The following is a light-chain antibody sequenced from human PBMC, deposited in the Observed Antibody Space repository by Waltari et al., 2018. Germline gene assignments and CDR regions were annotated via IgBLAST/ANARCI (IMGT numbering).Light chain of an antibody. CDR1: SGHRRNI. CDR3: QTGGHGTWV. J-gene: IGLJ3*02. V-gene: IGLV4-69*01. Sequence: QLVVTQTPSASAPLGASVKLTCTLSSGHRRNIVEWLQQRPEKGPRYLMKVNSDGSHIKGDDIPDRFSGSSSGAERYLTISSLQPDDEADYYCQTGGHGTWVFGGGTTLTVL. CDR2: VNSDGSH.